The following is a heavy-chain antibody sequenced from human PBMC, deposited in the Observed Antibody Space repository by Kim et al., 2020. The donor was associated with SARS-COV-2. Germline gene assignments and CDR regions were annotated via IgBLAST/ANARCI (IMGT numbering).Heavy chain of an antibody. CDR3: ARADISPYYFDY. CDR2: IYPGNSDT. Sequence: PGKRLQWMGLIYPGNSDTSYRPSFQGQVTISADKSISTAYLQWSSLKASDTAMYYCARADISPYYFDYWGQGTLVTVSS. V-gene: IGHV5-51*01. J-gene: IGHJ4*02. D-gene: IGHD3-9*01.